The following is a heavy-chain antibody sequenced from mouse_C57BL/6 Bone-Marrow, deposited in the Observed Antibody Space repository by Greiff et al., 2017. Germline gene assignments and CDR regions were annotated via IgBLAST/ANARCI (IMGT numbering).Heavy chain of an antibody. V-gene: IGHV5-6*01. CDR3: ARHRLRLFAY. Sequence: EVQGVESGGDLVKPGGSLKLSCAASGFTFSSYGMSWVRQTPDKRLEWVATISSGGSYTYYPDSVKGRFTISRDNAKNTLYLQVSSLKSEDTAMYYCARHRLRLFAYWGQGTLVTVSA. J-gene: IGHJ3*01. CDR2: ISSGGSYT. D-gene: IGHD2-4*01. CDR1: GFTFSSYG.